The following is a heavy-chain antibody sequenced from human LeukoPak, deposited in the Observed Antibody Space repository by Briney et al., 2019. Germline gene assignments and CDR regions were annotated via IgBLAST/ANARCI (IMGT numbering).Heavy chain of an antibody. V-gene: IGHV3-7*01. J-gene: IGHJ4*02. CDR1: GFTFSTSW. CDR2: IKPDGSEK. Sequence: GGSLRLSCAASGFTFSTSWMTWVCQAPGKGLEWVATIKPDGSEKNYVDSVKGRFTISRDNSKNSLYLQMDSLRAEDTAVYFCSRDMAYSTFDYWGQGTLVTVSS. CDR3: SRDMAYSTFDY. D-gene: IGHD6-13*01.